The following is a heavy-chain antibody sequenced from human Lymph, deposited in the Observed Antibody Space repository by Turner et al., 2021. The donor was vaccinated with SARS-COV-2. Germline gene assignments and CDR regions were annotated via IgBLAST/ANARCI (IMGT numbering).Heavy chain of an antibody. V-gene: IGHV3-53*04. J-gene: IGHJ6*02. CDR2: IYSGGSS. Sequence: EVQLLKSGGGLVQPGGSLRLSCAASGITVSRNYMSWVRQAPGKGVERVSVIYSGGSSYYADSVKGRFTISRNNSKNTLYLQMNSLRAEDKAVYYCARDLDTAGGMDVWGQGTTVTVSS. D-gene: IGHD5-18*01. CDR3: ARDLDTAGGMDV. CDR1: GITVSRNY.